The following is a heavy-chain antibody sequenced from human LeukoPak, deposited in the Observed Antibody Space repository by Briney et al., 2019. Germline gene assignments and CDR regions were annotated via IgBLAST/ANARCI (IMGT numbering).Heavy chain of an antibody. CDR3: AKVSTVTTWGGFDY. D-gene: IGHD4-17*01. V-gene: IGHV3-9*01. J-gene: IGHJ4*02. Sequence: GGSLRLSCAASGFMLSGSAMIWVRQAPGKGLEWVSGISWNSGSIGYADSVKGRFTISRDNAKNSLYLQMNSLRAEDTALYYCAKVSTVTTWGGFDYWGQGTLVTVSS. CDR1: GFMLSGSA. CDR2: ISWNSGSI.